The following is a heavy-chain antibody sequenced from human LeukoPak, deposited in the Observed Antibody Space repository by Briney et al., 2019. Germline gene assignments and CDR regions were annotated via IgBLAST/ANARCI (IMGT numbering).Heavy chain of an antibody. Sequence: ASVKVSCKASGYTFTSYGISWVRQAPGQGLEWMGWINPNSGGTNYAQKFQGRVTMTRDTSISTAYMELSRLRSDDTAVYYCARSIAAAGTYWFDPWGQGTLVTVSS. J-gene: IGHJ5*02. D-gene: IGHD6-13*01. CDR1: GYTFTSYG. CDR2: INPNSGGT. V-gene: IGHV1-2*02. CDR3: ARSIAAAGTYWFDP.